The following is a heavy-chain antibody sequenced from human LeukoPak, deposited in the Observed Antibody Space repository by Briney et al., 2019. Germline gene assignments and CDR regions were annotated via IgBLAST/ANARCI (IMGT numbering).Heavy chain of an antibody. CDR3: ARGGATVTDH. V-gene: IGHV4-31*03. CDR1: GGSISDDGYY. D-gene: IGHD4-17*01. CDR2: IYYGGTT. Sequence: TLSLTCSVSGGSISDDGYYWSWIRQFPGKGLEWIGHIYYGGTTEYNPSLKSRITISRDTSKTRFSLNLNSVTAADTAVYYCARGGATVTDHWGQGTLVTVSS. J-gene: IGHJ5*02.